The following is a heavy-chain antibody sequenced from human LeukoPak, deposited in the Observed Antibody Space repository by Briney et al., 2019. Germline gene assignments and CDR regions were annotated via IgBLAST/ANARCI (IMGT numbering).Heavy chain of an antibody. CDR2: IYHSGIT. J-gene: IGHJ4*02. Sequence: SETLSLTCAVSGYALSSGYYWGWIRQPPGKGLEWIGTIYHSGITYYNPSLQSRVTISVDTSKNQFSLKVSSVTAADTAVYYCARQAGRGYSYVDYWGQGTLVTVSS. V-gene: IGHV4-38-2*01. CDR1: GYALSSGYY. D-gene: IGHD5-18*01. CDR3: ARQAGRGYSYVDY.